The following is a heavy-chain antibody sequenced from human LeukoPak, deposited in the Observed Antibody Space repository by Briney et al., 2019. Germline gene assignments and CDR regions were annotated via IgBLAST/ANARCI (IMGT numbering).Heavy chain of an antibody. CDR2: ISGNGGRT. D-gene: IGHD1-1*01. CDR3: AKEGRGAGLERPYNWFDP. V-gene: IGHV3-23*01. J-gene: IGHJ5*02. Sequence: AGGSLRLSCAASGFTFSTYTMAWVRQAPGGGLEWVSGISGNGGRTYYADSVKGRFAISRDDSKSTLYLQMNSLRAEDTAVYYCAKEGRGAGLERPYNWFDPWGQGTLVTVSS. CDR1: GFTFSTYT.